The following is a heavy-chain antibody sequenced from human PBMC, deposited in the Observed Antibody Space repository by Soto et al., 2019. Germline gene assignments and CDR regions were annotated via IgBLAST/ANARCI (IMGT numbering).Heavy chain of an antibody. V-gene: IGHV1-2*04. J-gene: IGHJ6*02. D-gene: IGHD4-17*01. CDR2: INPNSGGT. CDR3: ARGTTVKTHYYYGMDV. CDR1: GYTFTGYY. Sequence: ASVKVYCKAAGYTFTGYYMHWVRQAPGQGLEWMGWINPNSGGTNYAQKFQGWVTMTRDTSISTAYMELSRLRSDDTAVYYCARGTTVKTHYYYGMDVWGQGTTVTVSS.